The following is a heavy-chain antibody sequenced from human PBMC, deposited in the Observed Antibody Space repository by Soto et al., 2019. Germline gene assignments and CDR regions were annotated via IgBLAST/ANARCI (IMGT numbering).Heavy chain of an antibody. CDR2: ISYDGSNK. Sequence: GGSLRLSCAASGFAFSSYAMHWVRQAPGKGLEWVAVISYDGSNKYYADSVKGRFTISRDNSKNTLYLQMNSLRAEDTAVYYCARDLVDYYDSSGYLDYWGQGTLVTVSS. CDR1: GFAFSSYA. D-gene: IGHD3-22*01. V-gene: IGHV3-30-3*01. CDR3: ARDLVDYYDSSGYLDY. J-gene: IGHJ4*02.